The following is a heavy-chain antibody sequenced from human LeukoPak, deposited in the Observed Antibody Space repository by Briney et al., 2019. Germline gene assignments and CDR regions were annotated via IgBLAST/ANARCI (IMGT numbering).Heavy chain of an antibody. V-gene: IGHV4-59*01. CDR1: GGSISSYY. CDR3: ARIEGYGGNSVNG. CDR2: IYYSGST. J-gene: IGHJ4*02. Sequence: PRTLSLTCTVSGGSISSYYWSWVRQPPGKGLEWIGYIYYSGSTNYNPSLKSRVTTSVDTSKNQFSLTLSSVTAAATAVYYCARIEGYGGNSVNGWGQGTLVTVSS. D-gene: IGHD4-23*01.